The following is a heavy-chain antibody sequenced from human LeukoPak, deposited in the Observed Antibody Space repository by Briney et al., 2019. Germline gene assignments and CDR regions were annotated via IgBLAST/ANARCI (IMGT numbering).Heavy chain of an antibody. CDR1: GFTFSSYS. J-gene: IGHJ3*02. CDR2: ISSSSSYI. Sequence: PGGSLRLSCAASGFTFSSYSMNWVRQAPGKGLEWVPSISSSSSYIYYADSVKGRFTISRDNAKNSLYLQMNSLRAEDTAVYYCAREELDFIVVVTAIDAFDIWGQGTMVTVSS. D-gene: IGHD2-21*02. CDR3: AREELDFIVVVTAIDAFDI. V-gene: IGHV3-21*01.